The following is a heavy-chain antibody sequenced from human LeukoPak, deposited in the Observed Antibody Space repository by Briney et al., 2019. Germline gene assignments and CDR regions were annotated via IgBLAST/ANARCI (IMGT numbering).Heavy chain of an antibody. D-gene: IGHD3-10*01. J-gene: IGHJ4*02. V-gene: IGHV3-9*01. Sequence: GGSLRLSCAASGFTFDDYAMHWVRQVPGKGLEWVSGISWNNENIDYADSVEGRFTISRDNAKSSLYLQMSSLRADDTALYYCAKGSYYYGGGFDYWGQGILVTVSS. CDR3: AKGSYYYGGGFDY. CDR2: ISWNNENI. CDR1: GFTFDDYA.